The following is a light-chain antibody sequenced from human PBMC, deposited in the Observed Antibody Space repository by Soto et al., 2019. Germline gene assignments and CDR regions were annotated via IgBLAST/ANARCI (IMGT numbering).Light chain of an antibody. CDR3: HQRSSWPLT. CDR1: QSVGTY. V-gene: IGKV3-11*01. CDR2: DAS. Sequence: EIVLRQSPATLSLSPGERATLSCRASQSVGTYLAWHQQKPGQAPRLLLYDASTRATGIPARFSGSGSGTDFTLTISSLEPEDFAVYYCHQRSSWPLTFGGGTKVEIK. J-gene: IGKJ4*01.